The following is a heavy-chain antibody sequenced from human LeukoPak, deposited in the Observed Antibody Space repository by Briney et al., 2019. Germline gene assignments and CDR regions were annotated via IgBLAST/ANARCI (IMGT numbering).Heavy chain of an antibody. V-gene: IGHV3-30*04. CDR3: AREVSGSYFDY. CDR1: GFTFSSYE. J-gene: IGHJ4*02. Sequence: GRSLRLSCAASGFTFSSYEMHWVRQAPGKGLERVAFILYDGSKKYFADSVKGRFTISRDNSKNTLYLQMNSLRAEDTAVYYCAREVSGSYFDYWGQGTLVTVSS. CDR2: ILYDGSKK. D-gene: IGHD1-26*01.